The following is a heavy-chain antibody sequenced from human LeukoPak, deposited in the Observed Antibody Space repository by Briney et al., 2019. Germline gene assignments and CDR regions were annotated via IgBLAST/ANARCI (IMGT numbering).Heavy chain of an antibody. CDR3: AKDPYVGGGYHFDS. V-gene: IGHV3-23*01. Sequence: GGSLRLSCAASAFTFSSYAMNWARQAPGKGLEWVSTITGSGGDTYYADSVKGRFTISRDNSKNTLYLQMNSLRAEDTAIYYCAKDPYVGGGYHFDSWGQGSLVTVSS. D-gene: IGHD3-22*01. CDR2: ITGSGGDT. J-gene: IGHJ4*02. CDR1: AFTFSSYA.